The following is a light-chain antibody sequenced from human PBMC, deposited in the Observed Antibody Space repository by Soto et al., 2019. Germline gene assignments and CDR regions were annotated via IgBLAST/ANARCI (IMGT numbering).Light chain of an antibody. V-gene: IGKV1-13*02. CDR2: DAS. CDR1: QGISTA. J-gene: IGKJ4*01. Sequence: IQLTQSPSTLSASVGDRVTITCRASQGISTALAWYHQRPGKSPDLLVYDASTLQSGVPSRFSGSGSETDFSLTISGLQPEDFGQYYFQQFNTKLLTFGGGTSVQIK. CDR3: QQFNTKLLT.